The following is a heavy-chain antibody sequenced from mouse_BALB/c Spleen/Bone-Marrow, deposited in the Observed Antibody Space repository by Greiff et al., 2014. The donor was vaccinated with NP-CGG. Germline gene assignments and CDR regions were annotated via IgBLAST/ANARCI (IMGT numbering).Heavy chain of an antibody. CDR1: GYSFIGYF. J-gene: IGHJ1*01. CDR2: INPYNGDT. D-gene: IGHD1-1*01. Sequence: EVMLVESGPELVKSGASVKISCKASGYSFIGYFMNWVMQSHGKSLEWIGRINPYNGDTFYNQKFKGKATLTVDKSSSTAHMELRSLASEDSAVYYCAREGGYYYGSSPYFDVWGAGTTVTVSS. CDR3: AREGGYYYGSSPYFDV. V-gene: IGHV1-20*02.